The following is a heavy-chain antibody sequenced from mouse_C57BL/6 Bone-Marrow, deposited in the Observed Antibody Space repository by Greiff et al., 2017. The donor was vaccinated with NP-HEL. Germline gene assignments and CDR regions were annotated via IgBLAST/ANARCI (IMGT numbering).Heavy chain of an antibody. Sequence: LQESGPELVKPGASVKISCKASGYAFSSSWMNWVKQRPGKGLEWIGRIYPGDGDTNYNGKFKGKATLTADKSSSTAYMQLSSLTSEDSAVYFCAKLYGYAMDYWGQGTSVTVSS. CDR1: GYAFSSSW. CDR2: IYPGDGDT. J-gene: IGHJ4*01. V-gene: IGHV1-82*01. D-gene: IGHD2-12*01. CDR3: AKLYGYAMDY.